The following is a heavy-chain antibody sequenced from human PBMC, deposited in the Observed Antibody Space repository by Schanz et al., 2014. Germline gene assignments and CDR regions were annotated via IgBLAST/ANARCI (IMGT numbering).Heavy chain of an antibody. V-gene: IGHV3-48*01. CDR3: PRDYEGACSSPRHDAFDV. J-gene: IGHJ3*01. Sequence: EVQLVESGGGLAQPGGSLRLSCAASGITFSGYSMNWVRQAPGKGLEWVTYISGSSSTKYYADSVKGRFTISRDKGKNSLLRKRNRVRAEATAVYFGPRDYEGACSSPRHDAFDVWGQGTVVTVSS. D-gene: IGHD3-16*01. CDR1: GITFSGYS. CDR2: ISGSSSTK.